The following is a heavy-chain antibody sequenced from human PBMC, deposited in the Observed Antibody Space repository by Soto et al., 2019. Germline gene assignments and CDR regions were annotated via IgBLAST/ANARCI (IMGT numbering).Heavy chain of an antibody. CDR2: IYYSGST. CDR1: GGSVSSGSYY. J-gene: IGHJ6*02. V-gene: IGHV4-61*01. CDR3: ARGSPYCSGGSCYYYYGMDV. Sequence: PSETLSLTCTVSGGSVSSGSYYWSWIRQPPGKGLEWIGYIYYSGSTNYNPSLKSRVTISVDTSKNQFSLKLSSVTAADTAVYYCARGSPYCSGGSCYYYYGMDVWGQGTTVTVSS. D-gene: IGHD2-15*01.